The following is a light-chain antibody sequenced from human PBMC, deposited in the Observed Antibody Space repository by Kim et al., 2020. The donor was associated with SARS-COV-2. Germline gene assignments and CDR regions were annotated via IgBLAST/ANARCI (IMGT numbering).Light chain of an antibody. CDR1: QGIYNS. CDR2: AAS. CDR3: QQYSGMPLT. V-gene: IGKV1-NL1*01. Sequence: DIQMTQSPSSLSASVGDRVTITCRASQGIYNSLAWYQQKPGTAPKLLLYAASRLESGVPSRFSGSGSGTDYSLTIDSLQPEDFATYYCQQYSGMPLTFGQGTKVDIK. J-gene: IGKJ2*01.